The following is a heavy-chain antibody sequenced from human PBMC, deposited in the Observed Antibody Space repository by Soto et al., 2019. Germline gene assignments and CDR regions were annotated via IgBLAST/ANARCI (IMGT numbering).Heavy chain of an antibody. CDR1: GGSFSGYY. CDR2: INHSGST. CDR3: ARGPHVSRGFWSGYEGGYYYYGMDV. V-gene: IGHV4-34*01. Sequence: ETLSLTCAVYGGSFSGYYWSWIRQPPGKGLEWIGEINHSGSTNYNPSLKSRVTISVDTSKNQFSLKLSSVTAADTAVYYCARGPHVSRGFWSGYEGGYYYYGMDVWGQGTTVTV. J-gene: IGHJ6*02. D-gene: IGHD3-3*01.